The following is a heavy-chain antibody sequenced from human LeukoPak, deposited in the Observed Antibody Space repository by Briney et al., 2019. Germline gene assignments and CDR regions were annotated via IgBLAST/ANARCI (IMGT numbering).Heavy chain of an antibody. D-gene: IGHD2-21*02. J-gene: IGHJ6*02. CDR3: AKEHCGGDCYYYYGMDV. V-gene: IGHV3-30-3*01. Sequence: SGGSLRLSCAASGFTFSSYAMHWVRQAPGKGLEWVAVISYDGSNKYYADSVKGRFTISRDNSKNTLYLQMNSLRAEDTAVYYCAKEHCGGDCYYYYGMDVWGQGTTVTVSS. CDR1: GFTFSSYA. CDR2: ISYDGSNK.